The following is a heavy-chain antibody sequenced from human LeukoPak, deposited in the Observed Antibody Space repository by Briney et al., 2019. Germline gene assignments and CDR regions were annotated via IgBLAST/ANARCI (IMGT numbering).Heavy chain of an antibody. CDR3: ARGLGGYCSSTSCYNYGMDI. D-gene: IGHD2-2*02. Sequence: ASVKVSCKASGYTFTSYDINWVRQATGQGLEWMGWMNPNSGNTGYAQKFQGRVTMTRNTSISTAYMELSSLRSEDTAVYYCARGLGGYCSSTSCYNYGMDIWGQGTTVTVSS. J-gene: IGHJ6*02. V-gene: IGHV1-8*01. CDR1: GYTFTSYD. CDR2: MNPNSGNT.